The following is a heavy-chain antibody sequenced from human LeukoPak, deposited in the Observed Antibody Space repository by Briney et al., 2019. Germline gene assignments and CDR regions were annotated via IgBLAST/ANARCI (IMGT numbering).Heavy chain of an antibody. CDR2: IYYSGST. V-gene: IGHV4-59*12. Sequence: SETLSLTCTVSGGSISSYYWSWIRQPPGKGLEWIGYIYYSGSTNYNPSLKSRVTISVDTSKNQFSLKLSSVTAADTAVYYCARASRGYVWGFPFDYWGQGTLVTVSS. J-gene: IGHJ4*02. CDR1: GGSISSYY. D-gene: IGHD3-16*01. CDR3: ARASRGYVWGFPFDY.